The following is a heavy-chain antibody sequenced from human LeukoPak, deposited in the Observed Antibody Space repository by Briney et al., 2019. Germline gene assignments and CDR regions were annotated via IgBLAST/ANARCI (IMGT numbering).Heavy chain of an antibody. V-gene: IGHV3-7*01. J-gene: IGHJ4*02. Sequence: GGSLRLSCEASGFTLSSYWMSWVRQAPGKGLEWVTHIKEDESDEYYVDSVRGRFTASRDNAKNSVNLQMNSLRVEDTAVYYCARWRGRQSEFDYWGQGTLVTVSS. CDR3: ARWRGRQSEFDY. CDR1: GFTLSSYW. CDR2: IKEDESDE. D-gene: IGHD1-1*01.